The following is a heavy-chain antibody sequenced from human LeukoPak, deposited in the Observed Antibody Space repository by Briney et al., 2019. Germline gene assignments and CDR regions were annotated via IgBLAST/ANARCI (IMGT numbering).Heavy chain of an antibody. CDR1: GGSIISDNYY. J-gene: IGHJ4*02. Sequence: SETLSLTCTVSGGSIISDNYYWSWIRQHPGKGLEWIRYIYYSGSNNYNPSLKSRVTISVDTSKNQFSLNLSSVTAADTAVYYCARGRWHTSGYYTDYWGQGTLATVSS. CDR3: ARGRWHTSGYYTDY. V-gene: IGHV4-31*03. D-gene: IGHD3-22*01. CDR2: IYYSGSN.